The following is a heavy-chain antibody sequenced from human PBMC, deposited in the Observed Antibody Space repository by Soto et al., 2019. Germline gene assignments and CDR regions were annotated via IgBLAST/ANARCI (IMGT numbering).Heavy chain of an antibody. J-gene: IGHJ6*02. CDR3: AREDNYYGSGSYFSGPRGMDV. Sequence: GASVKVSCKASGGTFSSYAISWVRQAPGQGLEWMGGIIPIFGTANYAQKFQGRVTITADGSTSTAYMELSSLRSEDTAVYYCAREDNYYGSGSYFSGPRGMDVWGQGTTVTVSS. CDR1: GGTFSSYA. D-gene: IGHD3-10*01. V-gene: IGHV1-69*13. CDR2: IIPIFGTA.